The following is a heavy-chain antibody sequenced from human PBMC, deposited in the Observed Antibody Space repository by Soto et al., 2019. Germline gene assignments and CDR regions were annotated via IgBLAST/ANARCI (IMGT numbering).Heavy chain of an antibody. V-gene: IGHV1-18*01. J-gene: IGHJ4*02. Sequence: ASVKVSCKASGYTFTSYGIIWVRQATGQGLEWMGWISAYNGNTNYAQKLQGRVTMTTDTSTSTAYMELRSLRSDDTAVYYCARDTDIVATMDFDYWGEGTRVTVSS. CDR1: GYTFTSYG. D-gene: IGHD5-12*01. CDR2: ISAYNGNT. CDR3: ARDTDIVATMDFDY.